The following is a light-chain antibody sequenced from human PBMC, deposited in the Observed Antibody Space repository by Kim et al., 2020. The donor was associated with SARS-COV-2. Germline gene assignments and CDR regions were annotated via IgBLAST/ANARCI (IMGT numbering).Light chain of an antibody. J-gene: IGLJ2*01. CDR3: ATWDSSLSVVV. CDR1: SSSMGENF. V-gene: IGLV1-51*01. Sequence: GQKISSSWSGGSSSMGENFVSWYQRLPGAAPKRLIYDNTRRPSGIPNRFSGSKSGTSGTLGITGLLAGDEADYYCATWDSSLSVVVFGGGTQLTVL. CDR2: DNT.